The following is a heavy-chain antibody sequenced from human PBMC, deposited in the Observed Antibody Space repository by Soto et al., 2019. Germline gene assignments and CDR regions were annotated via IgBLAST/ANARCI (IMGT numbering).Heavy chain of an antibody. Sequence: GGSLRLSCAASGFTFSSYAMSWVRQAPGKGLEWVSAISGSGGSTYYADSVKGRFTISRDNSKNTLYLQMNSLRAKDTAVYYCAKLVGEAVAVYYWGQGTLVTVSS. D-gene: IGHD6-19*01. CDR3: AKLVGEAVAVYY. V-gene: IGHV3-23*01. CDR2: ISGSGGST. J-gene: IGHJ4*02. CDR1: GFTFSSYA.